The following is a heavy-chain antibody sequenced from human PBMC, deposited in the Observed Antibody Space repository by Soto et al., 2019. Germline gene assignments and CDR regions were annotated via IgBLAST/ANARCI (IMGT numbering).Heavy chain of an antibody. V-gene: IGHV1-69*01. CDR3: AIPFGELDTGYYGMDV. J-gene: IGHJ6*02. CDR1: GGTFSSYA. D-gene: IGHD3-10*01. Sequence: QVQLVQSGAEVKKPGSSVKVACKASGGTFSSYAISWVRQAPGQGLAWMGGIIPIFGTANYAQKFQGRVTITADESTSTAYMELSSLRSEDTAVYYCAIPFGELDTGYYGMDVWGQGTTVTVSS. CDR2: IIPIFGTA.